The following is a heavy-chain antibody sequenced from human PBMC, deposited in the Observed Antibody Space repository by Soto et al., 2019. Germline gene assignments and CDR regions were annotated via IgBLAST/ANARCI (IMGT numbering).Heavy chain of an antibody. D-gene: IGHD6-13*01. V-gene: IGHV3-7*03. CDR2: MKQDGSEK. Sequence: PGGSLRLSCAASGFTFSSYWMSWVRQAPGKGLEWVANMKQDGSEKYYVDSVKGRFTISRDNAKNSLYLQMNSLRAEDTAVYYCARHSSSWYRGSWFDPWGQGTLVTVSS. CDR1: GFTFSSYW. CDR3: ARHSSSWYRGSWFDP. J-gene: IGHJ5*02.